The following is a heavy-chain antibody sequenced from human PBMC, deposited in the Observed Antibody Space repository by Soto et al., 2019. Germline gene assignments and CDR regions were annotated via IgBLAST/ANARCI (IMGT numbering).Heavy chain of an antibody. V-gene: IGHV1-18*04. D-gene: IGHD6-6*01. CDR3: ARGGAAARTYNWFDP. Sequence: QVQLVQSGAEMTKPGASVKVSCQTSGYTFSNYGISWVRQAPGQGLEWLAWISPYNGDTKYVQGLQGRITVTTDTSTRTSYLELRSLRSDDTAFYHCARGGAAARTYNWFDPWGQGTLVTVS. CDR1: GYTFSNYG. CDR2: ISPYNGDT. J-gene: IGHJ5*02.